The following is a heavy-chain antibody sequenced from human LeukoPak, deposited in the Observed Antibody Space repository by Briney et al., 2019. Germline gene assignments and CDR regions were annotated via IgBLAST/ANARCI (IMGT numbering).Heavy chain of an antibody. J-gene: IGHJ4*02. D-gene: IGHD4-23*01. CDR2: ISSNGGRT. CDR3: VKDSLVTHGIDY. CDR1: GFSFISHA. Sequence: PGGSLRLSCSAPGFSFISHAAHWVRQAPGKGLEYCSAISSNGGRTYYADSVKGRFTISRDNSKNQLYLQMSSLRPEDTAIYYCVKDSLVTHGIDYWGQGTLVTVSS. V-gene: IGHV3-64D*06.